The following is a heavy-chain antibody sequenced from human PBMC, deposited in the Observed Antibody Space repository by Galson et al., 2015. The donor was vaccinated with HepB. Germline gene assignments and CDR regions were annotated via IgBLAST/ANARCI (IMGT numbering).Heavy chain of an antibody. D-gene: IGHD5/OR15-5a*01. J-gene: IGHJ6*02. Sequence: SVKVSCKASGYILTKYAINWVRQAPGQGLEWMGWISTNTGNPTYAQAFTGRFVFSLDTSVSTTYLQINSLKAEDTAIYYCARSTISGYGLDVWGLGTTVTVSS. CDR2: ISTNTGNP. CDR3: ARSTISGYGLDV. V-gene: IGHV7-4-1*02. CDR1: GYILTKYA.